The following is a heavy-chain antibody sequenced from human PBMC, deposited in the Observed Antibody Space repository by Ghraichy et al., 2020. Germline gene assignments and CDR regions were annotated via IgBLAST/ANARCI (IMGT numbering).Heavy chain of an antibody. CDR3: ARGGGGDCYSDCYYYYGMDV. J-gene: IGHJ6*02. Sequence: GSLRLSCAASGFTFSSYAMHWVRQAPGKGLEWVAVISYDGSNKYYADSVKGRFTISRDNSKNTLYLQMNSLRAEDTAVYYCARGGGGDCYSDCYYYYGMDVWGQGTTVTVSS. CDR1: GFTFSSYA. CDR2: ISYDGSNK. D-gene: IGHD2-21*02. V-gene: IGHV3-30-3*01.